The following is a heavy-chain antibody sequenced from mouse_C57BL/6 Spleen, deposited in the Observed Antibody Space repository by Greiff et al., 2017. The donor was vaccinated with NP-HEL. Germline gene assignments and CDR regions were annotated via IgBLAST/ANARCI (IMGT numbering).Heavy chain of an antibody. CDR3: ARWYYESRSYFDY. D-gene: IGHD1-1*01. CDR1: GFNIKDDY. V-gene: IGHV1-4*01. CDR2: INPSSGYT. Sequence: QVQLKQSGAELVRPGASVKLSCTASGFNIKDDYMHWVKQRPGQGLEWIGYINPSSGYTKYNQKFKDKATLTADKSSSTAYMQLSSLTSEDSAVYYCARWYYESRSYFDYWGQGTTLTVSS. J-gene: IGHJ2*01.